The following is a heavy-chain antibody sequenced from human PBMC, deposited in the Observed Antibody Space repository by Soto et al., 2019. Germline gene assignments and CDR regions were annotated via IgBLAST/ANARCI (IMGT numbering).Heavy chain of an antibody. Sequence: SETLSLTCAVYGGSFSGYYWSWIRQPPGKGLEWIGEINHSGSTNYNPSLKSRVTMSVDTSKNQFSLKLSSVTAADTAVYYCARALRYFDWSRKGYYFDYWGQGTLVTVSS. CDR2: INHSGST. D-gene: IGHD3-9*01. CDR1: GGSFSGYY. J-gene: IGHJ4*02. V-gene: IGHV4-34*01. CDR3: ARALRYFDWSRKGYYFDY.